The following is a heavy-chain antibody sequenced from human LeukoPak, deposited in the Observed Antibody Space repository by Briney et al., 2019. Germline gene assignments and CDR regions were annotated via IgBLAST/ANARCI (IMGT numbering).Heavy chain of an antibody. J-gene: IGHJ4*02. D-gene: IGHD3/OR15-3a*01. CDR3: ASPYALGHGY. V-gene: IGHV3-21*04. CDR1: GFTFSSYS. CDR2: ISSSSSCI. Sequence: TGGSLRLSCAASGFTFSSYSMNWVRQAPGKGLEWVSSISSSSSCIYYADSVKGRFTISRDNSKNTLYLQMNSLRAEDTAVYYCASPYALGHGYWGQGTLVTVSS.